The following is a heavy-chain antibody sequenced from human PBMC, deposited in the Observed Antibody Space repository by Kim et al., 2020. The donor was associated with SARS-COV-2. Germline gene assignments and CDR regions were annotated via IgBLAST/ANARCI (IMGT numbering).Heavy chain of an antibody. CDR3: ARATLAGGNMFDY. J-gene: IGHJ4*02. Sequence: GGSLRLSCTASGFTFSDYYMNWIRQAPGGGLEWISYISKNGDYTNYADSVMGRFTISRDNANSSLYLQMNSLRADDTAVYFCARATLAGGNMFDYWGRGTLVIVSS. CDR1: GFTFSDYY. D-gene: IGHD3-16*01. CDR2: ISKNGDYT. V-gene: IGHV3-11*06.